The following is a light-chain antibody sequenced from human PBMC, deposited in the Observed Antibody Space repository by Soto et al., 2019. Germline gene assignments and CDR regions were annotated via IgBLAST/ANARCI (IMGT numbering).Light chain of an antibody. CDR2: GAS. CDR1: QSVGNN. J-gene: IGKJ4*01. CDR3: QQYKNWPLT. Sequence: EIVMTQSPATLSVSPGVRATLSCRASQSVGNNLAWYQQNFGQAPRLRFYGASTRATGFPARFSGSGSGTEFTLTISSLQSEDFAVYYCQQYKNWPLTFGGGTRVEIK. V-gene: IGKV3-15*01.